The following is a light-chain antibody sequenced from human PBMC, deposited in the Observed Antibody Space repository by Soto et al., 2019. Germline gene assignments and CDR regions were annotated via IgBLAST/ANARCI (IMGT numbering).Light chain of an antibody. CDR3: QSYDSSLSGYV. J-gene: IGLJ1*01. Sequence: QSVLTQPPSVSEAPGQRVTISCTGSSSNIGAGYEAHWYQQVPGTAPKLLIYENNNRPSGVPDRFSGSKSGTSASLAITGLQAEDEAEYSWQSYDSSLSGYVFGTGTKVTVL. V-gene: IGLV1-40*01. CDR2: ENN. CDR1: SSNIGAGYE.